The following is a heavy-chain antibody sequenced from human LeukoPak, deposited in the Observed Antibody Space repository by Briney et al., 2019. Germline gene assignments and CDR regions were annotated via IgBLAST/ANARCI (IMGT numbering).Heavy chain of an antibody. V-gene: IGHV3-23*01. Sequence: GSLRVSCAASGITFNTYAMSWVRQAPGKGLEWVSTVSGGGDVTHYADSVKGRFTVSRDNSKSTVYLQMDNLRAEDAAVYYCAKDLFGPGTYFDYWGQGALVTVSS. J-gene: IGHJ4*02. CDR3: AKDLFGPGTYFDY. CDR2: VSGGGDVT. CDR1: GITFNTYA. D-gene: IGHD3-10*01.